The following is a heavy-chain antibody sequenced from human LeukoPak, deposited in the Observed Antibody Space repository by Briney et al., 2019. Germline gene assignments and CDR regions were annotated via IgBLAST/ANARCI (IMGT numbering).Heavy chain of an antibody. Sequence: GGSLRLSCAASGFTFSNYGMDWVRQAPGKGLEWVAVIWYGESNKYYADSVKGRFTISRDNSKNTLYLQMNSLRAEDTAVYYCAKGATYCSSTSCPDAFDIWGQRTMVTVSS. CDR1: GFTFSNYG. CDR3: AKGATYCSSTSCPDAFDI. J-gene: IGHJ3*02. CDR2: IWYGESNK. V-gene: IGHV3-30*02. D-gene: IGHD2-2*01.